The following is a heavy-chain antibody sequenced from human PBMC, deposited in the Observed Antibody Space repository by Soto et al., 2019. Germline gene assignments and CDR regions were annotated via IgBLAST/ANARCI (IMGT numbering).Heavy chain of an antibody. J-gene: IGHJ4*02. D-gene: IGHD3-22*01. V-gene: IGHV1-8*01. CDR1: GYTFTSYD. CDR3: ARGHYYDSSGYYYNFDY. Sequence: ASVKVSCKASGYTFTSYDINWVLQATGQGLEWMGWMNPNSGNTGYAQKFQGRVTMTRNTSISTAYMELGSLRSEDTAVYYCARGHYYDSSGYYYNFDYWGQGTLVTVSS. CDR2: MNPNSGNT.